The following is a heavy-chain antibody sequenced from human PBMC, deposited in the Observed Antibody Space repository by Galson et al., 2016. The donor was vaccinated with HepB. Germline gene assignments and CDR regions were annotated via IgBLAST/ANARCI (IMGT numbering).Heavy chain of an antibody. CDR1: GFTFSSYG. CDR2: IRYDGSNK. V-gene: IGHV3-30*02. D-gene: IGHD6-19*01. CDR3: AKGAGQWLVPGYFDY. Sequence: SLRLSCAASGFTFSSYGMHWVRQAPGRGLEWVTFIRYDGSNKYYAGSVKGRFTISRDNSKNTLYLQMNRLRAEDTAVYYCAKGAGQWLVPGYFDYWGQGTLVTVSS. J-gene: IGHJ4*02.